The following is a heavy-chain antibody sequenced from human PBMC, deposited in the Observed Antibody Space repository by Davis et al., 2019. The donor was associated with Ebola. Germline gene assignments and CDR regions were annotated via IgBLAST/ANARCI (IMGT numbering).Heavy chain of an antibody. V-gene: IGHV4-39*01. CDR3: ARLRQNRGYSFGH. CDR2: VYYTGYT. J-gene: IGHJ4*02. Sequence: MPSEPLSLTFIVSGGSINGNSYYWGWIRQSPGKGLVWIGNVYYTGYTYYSPSRKNRVSITVDPSRTQFSLNLNSVTAADTAVYYCARLRQNRGYSFGHWGQGTLVTVSS. CDR1: GGSINGNSYY. D-gene: IGHD5-18*01.